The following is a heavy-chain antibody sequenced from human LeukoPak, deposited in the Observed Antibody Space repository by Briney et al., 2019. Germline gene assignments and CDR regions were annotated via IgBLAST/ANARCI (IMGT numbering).Heavy chain of an antibody. V-gene: IGHV4-4*07. CDR2: ISGSGTI. D-gene: IGHD2-2*01. J-gene: IGHJ5*02. CDR3: AREGTYCSSTSCSATWFDP. CDR1: GGSIHSY. Sequence: SETLSLTCTVSGGSIHSYWSWIRQPAGKGLEWIGRISGSGTITYNPALQSRLTISIDTSKNQFSLKLSSVTAADTAVYYCAREGTYCSSTSCSATWFDPWGQGTLVTVSS.